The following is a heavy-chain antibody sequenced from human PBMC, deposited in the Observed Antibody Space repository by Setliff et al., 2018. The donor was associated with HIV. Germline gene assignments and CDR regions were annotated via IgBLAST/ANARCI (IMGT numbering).Heavy chain of an antibody. J-gene: IGHJ2*01. Sequence: PGESLRLSCAASGFTFSSYAMSWVRQAPGKGLEWVSAISGSGGSTYYADSVKGWFTISRDNSENTLYLQMNSLRAEDTAVYYCAKDLHSSSWYPHSPWYFDLWGRGTLVTVSS. D-gene: IGHD6-13*01. V-gene: IGHV3-23*01. CDR2: ISGSGGST. CDR1: GFTFSSYA. CDR3: AKDLHSSSWYPHSPWYFDL.